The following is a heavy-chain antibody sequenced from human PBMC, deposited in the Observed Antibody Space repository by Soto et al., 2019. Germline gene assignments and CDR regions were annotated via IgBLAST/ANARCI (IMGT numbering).Heavy chain of an antibody. CDR2: IYYSGTT. CDR1: GGSIKNYY. CDR3: ARHPPRSPFDI. Sequence: SETLSLTCTVSGGSIKNYYLSWIRQPPGKGPEWIGYIYYSGTTNYNPSLKSGVSISVDTSKNQFSLKLSSVTAADTAMYYCARHPPRSPFDIWGQGTMVTVSS. J-gene: IGHJ3*02. V-gene: IGHV4-59*08.